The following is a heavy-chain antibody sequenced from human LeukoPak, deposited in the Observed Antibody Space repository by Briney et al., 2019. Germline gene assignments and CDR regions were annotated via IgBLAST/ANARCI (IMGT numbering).Heavy chain of an antibody. D-gene: IGHD6-19*01. CDR1: GGSISSYY. J-gene: IGHJ3*02. Sequence: PSETLSLTCTVSGGSISSYYWSWIRQPPGKGLEWIGYIYYSGSTNYNPSLKSRVTISVGTSKNQFSLKLSSVTAADTAVYYCARLTYSSGWYKGDAFDIWGQGTMVTVSS. V-gene: IGHV4-59*01. CDR2: IYYSGST. CDR3: ARLTYSSGWYKGDAFDI.